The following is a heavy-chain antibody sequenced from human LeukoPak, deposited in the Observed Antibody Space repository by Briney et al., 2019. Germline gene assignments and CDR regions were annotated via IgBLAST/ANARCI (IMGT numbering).Heavy chain of an antibody. CDR3: ASSYCSSTSCYDH. J-gene: IGHJ4*02. Sequence: KPGGSLRLSCAASGFTFSSYSMNWVCQAPGKGLEWVSSISSSSSYIYYADSVKGRFTISRDNAKNSLYLQMNSLRAEDTAVYYCASSYCSSTSCYDHWGQGTLVTVSS. D-gene: IGHD2-2*01. CDR2: ISSSSSYI. CDR1: GFTFSSYS. V-gene: IGHV3-21*01.